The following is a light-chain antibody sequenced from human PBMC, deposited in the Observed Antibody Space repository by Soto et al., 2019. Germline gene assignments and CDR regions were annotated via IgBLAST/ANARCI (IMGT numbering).Light chain of an antibody. Sequence: EIVLTQSPATLSLSPGEIATLSCRASQSVSNNYLAWYQQKPGQAPRLLIYGASNRATGIPDRFSGSGSGTEFTLTIRRLEPEDFAVYYCQQYGSSGTCGQGTKVDIK. V-gene: IGKV3-20*01. CDR1: QSVSNNY. CDR3: QQYGSSGT. CDR2: GAS. J-gene: IGKJ1*01.